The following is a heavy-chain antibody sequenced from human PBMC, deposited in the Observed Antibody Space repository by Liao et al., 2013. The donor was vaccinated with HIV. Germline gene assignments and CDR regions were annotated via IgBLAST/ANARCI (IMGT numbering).Heavy chain of an antibody. Sequence: QVQLQESGPGLVKPSETLSLTCTVSGGSISSYYWTWIRQPPGKGLEWIGYIYYSGNTNYNPSLKSRVTISVHPSRNQFSLKLSSVTAADTAVYYCARDRFWSGYYYYMDVWGKGTTVTVSS. J-gene: IGHJ6*03. V-gene: IGHV4-59*01. CDR3: ARDRFWSGYYYYMDV. D-gene: IGHD3-3*01. CDR2: IYYSGNT. CDR1: GGSISSYY.